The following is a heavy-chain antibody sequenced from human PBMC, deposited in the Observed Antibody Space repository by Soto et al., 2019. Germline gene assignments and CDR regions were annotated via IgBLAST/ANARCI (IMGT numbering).Heavy chain of an antibody. V-gene: IGHV4-39*01. CDR1: GGSFSSSSHY. CDR3: ARHHFYCTGGSCYLQAYHYYGLDV. Sequence: PSETLSLTCTVFGGSFSSSSHYWGWIRQPPGKGLEWLGTMFYFGSTYYNTSLESRVTISVDPSKNQFSLKLSSVTAADTAVYYCARHHFYCTGGSCYLQAYHYYGLDVWAQGTTVTVSS. D-gene: IGHD2-15*01. J-gene: IGHJ6*02. CDR2: MFYFGST.